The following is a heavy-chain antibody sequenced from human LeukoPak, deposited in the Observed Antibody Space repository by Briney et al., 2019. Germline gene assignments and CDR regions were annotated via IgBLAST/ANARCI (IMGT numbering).Heavy chain of an antibody. Sequence: QAGGSLRLSCAASGFTFSSYAMSWVRQAPGKGLEWVSAVTASAGNTYYADSVKGRFTISRDNSKNTLYLQGNSLRAEDTAVYYCAKGDYYGSGSTFKNGMDVWGQGTTVTVSS. CDR3: AKGDYYGSGSTFKNGMDV. CDR1: GFTFSSYA. D-gene: IGHD3-10*01. J-gene: IGHJ6*02. V-gene: IGHV3-23*01. CDR2: VTASAGNT.